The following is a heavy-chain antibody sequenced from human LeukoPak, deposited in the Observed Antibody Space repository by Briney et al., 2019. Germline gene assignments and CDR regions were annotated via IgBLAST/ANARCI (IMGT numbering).Heavy chain of an antibody. CDR3: ARLLMVPTYYFDY. CDR2: IYYSGST. CDR1: GGSISSSSYY. D-gene: IGHD2-8*01. J-gene: IGHJ4*02. Sequence: SETLSLTCTVSGGSISSSSYYWGWIRQPPGKGLEWIGSIYYSGSTYYNPSLKSRVTISVDTSKNQFSLKLSSVTAADTAVYYCARLLMVPTYYFDYWGQGTLVTVSS. V-gene: IGHV4-39*01.